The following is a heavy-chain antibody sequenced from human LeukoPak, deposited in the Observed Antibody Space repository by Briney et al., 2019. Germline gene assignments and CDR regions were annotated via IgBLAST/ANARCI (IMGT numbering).Heavy chain of an antibody. J-gene: IGHJ5*02. CDR1: GGSIISSSYY. V-gene: IGHV4-39*07. Sequence: SETLSLTCTVSGGSIISSSYYWGWIRQPPGKGLEWIGSIYYSGSTYYNPSLKSRVTISVDTSKNQFSLKLSSVTAADTTVYYCAGDYGDYWFDPWGQGTLVTVSS. CDR2: IYYSGST. CDR3: AGDYGDYWFDP. D-gene: IGHD4-17*01.